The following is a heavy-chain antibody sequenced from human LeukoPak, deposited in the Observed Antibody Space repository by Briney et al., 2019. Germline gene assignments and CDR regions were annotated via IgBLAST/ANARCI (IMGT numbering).Heavy chain of an antibody. CDR3: ARGRGWLQFYYFDY. D-gene: IGHD5-24*01. V-gene: IGHV1-8*01. J-gene: IGHJ4*02. Sequence: GASVKVSCKASGYTFTSYDINWVRQATGQGLEWMGWMNPNSGNTGYAQKFQGRVTMTRNTSISIAYMELSSLRSKDTAVYYCARGRGWLQFYYFDYWGQGTLVTVSS. CDR1: GYTFTSYD. CDR2: MNPNSGNT.